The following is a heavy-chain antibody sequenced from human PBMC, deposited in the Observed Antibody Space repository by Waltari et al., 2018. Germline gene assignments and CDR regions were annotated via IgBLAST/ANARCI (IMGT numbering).Heavy chain of an antibody. D-gene: IGHD6-6*01. J-gene: IGHJ5*02. CDR3: ARLPVDEDSSSSGWFDP. CDR1: GYSFTSYW. Sequence: EVQLVQSGAEVKKPGESLKISCKGSGYSFTSYWIGWVRQMPGKGLEWMGIIDPGDSDTRYSPSFQGQGPISADKSISTAYRQWSSRKASDTAMYYCARLPVDEDSSSSGWFDPWGQGTLVTVSS. V-gene: IGHV5-51*01. CDR2: IDPGDSDT.